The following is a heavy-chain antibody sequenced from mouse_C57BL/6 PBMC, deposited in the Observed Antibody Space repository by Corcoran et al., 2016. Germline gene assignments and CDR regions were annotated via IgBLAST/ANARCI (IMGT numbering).Heavy chain of an antibody. D-gene: IGHD1-1*01. CDR1: GYTFTSYG. CDR3: ERREITTVVPLD. CDR2: IYPRSGNT. V-gene: IGHV1-81*01. Sequence: QVQLQQSGAELARPGASVKLSCKASGYTFTSYGISWVKQRTGQGLEWIGEIYPRSGNTYYNEKFKGKATLTADKSSSTAYMELRSLTSEDSAVYFCERREITTVVPLDWGQGTTLTVAS. J-gene: IGHJ2*01.